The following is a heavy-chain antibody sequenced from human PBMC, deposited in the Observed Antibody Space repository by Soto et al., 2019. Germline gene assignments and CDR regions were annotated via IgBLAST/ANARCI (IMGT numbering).Heavy chain of an antibody. CDR3: ARDRRRGAAGLRGWWFDP. CDR1: GGSIISGDYY. D-gene: IGHD6-13*01. Sequence: SETLSLTCTVSGGSIISGDYYWIWIRQPPGKGLEWIGYIYYSGSTYYNPSLKSRVTISVDTSKNQFSLKLSSVTAADTAVYYCARDRRRGAAGLRGWWFDPWGQGTLVTVSS. V-gene: IGHV4-30-4*02. J-gene: IGHJ5*02. CDR2: IYYSGST.